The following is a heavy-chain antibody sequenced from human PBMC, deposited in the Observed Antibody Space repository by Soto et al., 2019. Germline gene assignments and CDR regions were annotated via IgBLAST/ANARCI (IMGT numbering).Heavy chain of an antibody. CDR3: ARDVVEYSSSSWYYYYMDV. CDR1: GGSISSGGYY. D-gene: IGHD6-6*01. CDR2: IYYSGST. Sequence: SETLSLTCTVSGGSISSGGYYWSWIRQHPGKGLEWIGYIYYSGSTYYNPSLKSRVTISVDTSKNQFSLKLSSVTAADTAVYYCARDVVEYSSSSWYYYYMDVWGKGTTVTVSS. J-gene: IGHJ6*03. V-gene: IGHV4-31*03.